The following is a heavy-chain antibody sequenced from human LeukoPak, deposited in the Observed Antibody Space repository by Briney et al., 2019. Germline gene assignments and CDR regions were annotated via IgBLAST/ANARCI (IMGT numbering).Heavy chain of an antibody. CDR3: ALDASYYFDY. Sequence: GGSLRLSCAASGFTFGSYGMHWVRQAPGKGLEWVAVISYDGSNKYYADSVKGRFTISRDNSKNTLYLQMNSLRAEDTAVYYCALDASYYFDYWGQGTLVTVSS. CDR2: ISYDGSNK. V-gene: IGHV3-30*03. CDR1: GFTFGSYG. J-gene: IGHJ4*02.